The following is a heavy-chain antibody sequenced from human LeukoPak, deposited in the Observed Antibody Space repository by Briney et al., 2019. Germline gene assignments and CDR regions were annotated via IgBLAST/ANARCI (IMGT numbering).Heavy chain of an antibody. CDR1: GFTFSNFL. CDR3: ARDSSGPAF. J-gene: IGHJ4*02. D-gene: IGHD6-19*01. V-gene: IGHV3-23*01. CDR2: ISGSGGDT. Sequence: GGSLRLSCAASGFTFSNFLMTWVRQAPGKGPEWVSAISGSGGDTYYADSVKGRFTISRDNSKNTLYLQMNGLRADDTAVYYCARDSSGPAFWGQGTLVTVSS.